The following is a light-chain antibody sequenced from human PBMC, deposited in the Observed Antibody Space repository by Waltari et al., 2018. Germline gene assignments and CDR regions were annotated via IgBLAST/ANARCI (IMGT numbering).Light chain of an antibody. J-gene: IGKJ1*01. CDR2: AAS. Sequence: DIQMTQSPSSLSTSVGDRVTITCRASQGISNYLAWYQQKPGKVPKLLIYAASTLQSGVPSRFHGTGSGTDFTLTISSLQPEDVATYYCQKYDSAPRTFGQGTKVEIK. V-gene: IGKV1-27*01. CDR1: QGISNY. CDR3: QKYDSAPRT.